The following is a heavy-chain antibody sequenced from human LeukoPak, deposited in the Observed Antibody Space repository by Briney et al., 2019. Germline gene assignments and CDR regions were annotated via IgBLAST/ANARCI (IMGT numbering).Heavy chain of an antibody. Sequence: ASVEVSCKASGYTFTGCYMHWVRQAPGQGLEWMGWINPNSGGTNYAQKFQGRVTMTRDTSISTAYMKLSRLRSDDTAVYYCARWELSPYCTNGVCSFDPWGQGTLVTVSS. J-gene: IGHJ5*02. CDR1: GYTFTGCY. D-gene: IGHD2-8*01. V-gene: IGHV1-2*02. CDR2: INPNSGGT. CDR3: ARWELSPYCTNGVCSFDP.